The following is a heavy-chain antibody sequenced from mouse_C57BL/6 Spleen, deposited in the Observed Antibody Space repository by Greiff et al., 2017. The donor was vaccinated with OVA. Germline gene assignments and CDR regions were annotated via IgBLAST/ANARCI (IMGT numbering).Heavy chain of an antibody. D-gene: IGHD1-1*01. J-gene: IGHJ1*03. CDR1: GYTFTSYW. Sequence: QVQLQQPGAELVKPGASVKLSCKASGYTFTSYWMHWVKQRPGRGFEWIGRIDPNSGGTKYNEKFKSKATLTVDKPSSTAYMQLSSLTSEDSAVYDCAREAYYGSSYWYFDVWGTGTTVTVSS. V-gene: IGHV1-72*01. CDR2: IDPNSGGT. CDR3: AREAYYGSSYWYFDV.